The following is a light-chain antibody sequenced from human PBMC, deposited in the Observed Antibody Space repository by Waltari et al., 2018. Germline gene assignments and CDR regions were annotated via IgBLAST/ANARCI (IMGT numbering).Light chain of an antibody. Sequence: QSALTQPASVSGSPGQSITISCTGTSSDVGGYNYVSWYQQHPGKAPNLMIYDVSKRPSGVSNRFSGSKSGNTASLTISGLQAEDEADYYCSSYTSSSVYVFGTGTKVTVL. J-gene: IGLJ1*01. CDR1: SSDVGGYNY. V-gene: IGLV2-14*01. CDR3: SSYTSSSVYV. CDR2: DVS.